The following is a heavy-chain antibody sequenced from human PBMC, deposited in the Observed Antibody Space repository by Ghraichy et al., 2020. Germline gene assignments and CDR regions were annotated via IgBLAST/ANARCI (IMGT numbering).Heavy chain of an antibody. Sequence: GGSLRLSCAASGFTFSSYWMSWVRQAPGKGLEWVANIKQDGSEKYYVDSVKGRFTISRDNAKNSLYLQMNSLRAEDTAVYYCAREVPYSSSLYFDYWGQGTLVTVSS. CDR3: AREVPYSSSLYFDY. CDR2: IKQDGSEK. D-gene: IGHD6-13*01. CDR1: GFTFSSYW. J-gene: IGHJ4*02. V-gene: IGHV3-7*01.